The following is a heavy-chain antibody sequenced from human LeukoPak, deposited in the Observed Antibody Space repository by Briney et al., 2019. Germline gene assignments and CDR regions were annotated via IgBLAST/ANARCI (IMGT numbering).Heavy chain of an antibody. Sequence: ASVKVSCKASGYXFTGYYMHWVRQAPGQGLEWMGWINPNSGGTNYAQKFQGRVTMTRDTSISTAYMELSRLRSDDTAVYYCARDISLVVAATQDYWGQGTLVTVSS. CDR3: ARDISLVVAATQDY. CDR2: INPNSGGT. V-gene: IGHV1-2*02. CDR1: GYXFTGYY. J-gene: IGHJ4*02. D-gene: IGHD2-15*01.